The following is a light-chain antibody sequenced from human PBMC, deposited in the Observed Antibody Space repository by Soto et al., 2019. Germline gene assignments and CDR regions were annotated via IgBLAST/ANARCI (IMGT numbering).Light chain of an antibody. V-gene: IGKV3-15*01. CDR1: QSVGSK. CDR2: DTS. CDR3: QQYNSWFSIT. J-gene: IGKJ5*01. Sequence: EIVLTQSPATLSVSPGERATLSCRASQSVGSKLAWYQQNPGQAPRLVIYDTSTRATGTPARFSGSGSGTEFTLTISSLQSEDFAVYYCQQYNSWFSITFGQGTRLEIK.